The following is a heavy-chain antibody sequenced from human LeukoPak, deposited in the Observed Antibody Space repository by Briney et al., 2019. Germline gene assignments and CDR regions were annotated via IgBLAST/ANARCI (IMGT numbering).Heavy chain of an antibody. J-gene: IGHJ6*02. CDR2: ISSSSSTI. CDR1: GFTFSSYS. Sequence: GGSLRLSCAASGFTFSSYSMNWVRQAPGKGLEWVSYISSSSSTIYYADSVKGRFTISRDNSKNTLYLQMNSLRAEDTAVYYCANYRGPPYYYYGMDVWGQGTTVTVSS. CDR3: ANYRGPPYYYYGMDV. D-gene: IGHD3-10*01. V-gene: IGHV3-48*01.